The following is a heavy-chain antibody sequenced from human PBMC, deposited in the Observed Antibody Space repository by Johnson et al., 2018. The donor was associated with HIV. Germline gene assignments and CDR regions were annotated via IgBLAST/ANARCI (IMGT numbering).Heavy chain of an antibody. Sequence: VQLVESGGGLVQPGGSLKLSCAASGFTFSGSAMHWVRQASGKGLEWVGRIRSKANSYATAYAASVKGRFTISRDDSKNTAYLQMSSLRPEDTAVYYCAKIGQWRERLDAFDVWGQGTMVTVSS. V-gene: IGHV3-73*02. CDR3: AKIGQWRERLDAFDV. CDR2: IRSKANSYAT. CDR1: GFTFSGSA. J-gene: IGHJ3*01. D-gene: IGHD6-19*01.